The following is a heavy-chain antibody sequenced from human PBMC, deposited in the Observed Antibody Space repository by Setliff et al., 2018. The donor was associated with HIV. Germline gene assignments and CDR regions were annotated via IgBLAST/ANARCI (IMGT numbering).Heavy chain of an antibody. V-gene: IGHV3-30*04. Sequence: GGSLRLSCAASGFTFSNFAMHWVRQVPGKGLEWVAVISYDGSNKYYADSAKGRFTISRDDSKNTLYLQMNSLRAEDTAVYYCATRVVVIDALDTWGQGTMVTVSS. J-gene: IGHJ3*02. D-gene: IGHD2-15*01. CDR2: ISYDGSNK. CDR3: ATRVVVIDALDT. CDR1: GFTFSNFA.